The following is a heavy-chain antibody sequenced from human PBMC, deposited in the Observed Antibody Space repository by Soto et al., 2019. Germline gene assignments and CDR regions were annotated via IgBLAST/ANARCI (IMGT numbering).Heavy chain of an antibody. V-gene: IGHV4-34*01. D-gene: IGHD6-6*01. Sequence: KPSETLSLTCAVYGGSFSGYYWSWIRQPPGKGLEWIGEINHSGSTNYNPSLKSRVTISVDRSKNQFSLKLSSVTAADTAVYYCARDRGIAARRGFDYWGQGTLVTVSS. J-gene: IGHJ4*02. CDR1: GGSFSGYY. CDR2: INHSGST. CDR3: ARDRGIAARRGFDY.